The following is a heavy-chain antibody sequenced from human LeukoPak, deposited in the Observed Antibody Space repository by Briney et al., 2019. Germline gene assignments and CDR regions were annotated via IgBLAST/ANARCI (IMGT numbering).Heavy chain of an antibody. CDR1: GGSISSFYWC. Sequence: SETLSLTCTVSGGSISSFYWCWGWIRQPPGKGLEWIGCFYCSGSSYYNPSIQGRVTMSVDRSKYQVSLKLSSVTAAGPAVYYCAGVSWEWYFGFWGRASLVSVSS. J-gene: IGHJ2*01. CDR3: AGVSWEWYFGF. CDR2: FYCSGSS. V-gene: IGHV4-39*01. D-gene: IGHD1-26*01.